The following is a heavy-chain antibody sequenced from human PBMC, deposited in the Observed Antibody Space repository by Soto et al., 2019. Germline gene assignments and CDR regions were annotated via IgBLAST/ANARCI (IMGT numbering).Heavy chain of an antibody. CDR2: VFYSGTT. CDR1: GGSISSNSYY. D-gene: IGHD3-16*01. Sequence: LSLTCTVSGGSISSNSYYWGWIRQPPGKALEWIGSVFYSGTTYYNPSLKSRVTISVDTSKNQFSLKLSSVTAADTAVFYCARHVSWGSSTPNWFDPWGQGTLVTVSS. V-gene: IGHV4-39*01. CDR3: ARHVSWGSSTPNWFDP. J-gene: IGHJ5*02.